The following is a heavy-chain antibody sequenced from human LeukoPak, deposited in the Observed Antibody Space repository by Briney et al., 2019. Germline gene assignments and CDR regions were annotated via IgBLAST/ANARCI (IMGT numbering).Heavy chain of an antibody. CDR2: INHSGST. J-gene: IGHJ5*02. CDR3: ARGGWWLVSTGFWFDP. CDR1: GGSFSGYD. Sequence: SETVPLTCAVYGGSFSGYDWSWIRQPPGKGLEWIGEINHSGSTNYNPSLKSRVTMSVDTSKNQFSLKLSSVTAADTAVYYCARGGWWLVSTGFWFDPWGQGTLVTVSS. V-gene: IGHV4-34*01. D-gene: IGHD6-19*01.